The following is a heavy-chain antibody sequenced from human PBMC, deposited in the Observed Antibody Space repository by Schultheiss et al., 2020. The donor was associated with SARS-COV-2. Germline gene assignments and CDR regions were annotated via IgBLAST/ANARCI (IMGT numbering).Heavy chain of an antibody. CDR1: GGSISSSSYY. V-gene: IGHV4-31*03. Sequence: SETLSLTCTVSGGSISSSSYYWSWIRQHPGKGLEWIGYIYYSGSTYYNPSLKSRVTISVDTSKNQFSLKLNSVTAADTAVYYCVRDLRPGYCSGGSCYGDYYYYGMDVWGQGTTVTVSS. D-gene: IGHD2-15*01. J-gene: IGHJ6*02. CDR2: IYYSGST. CDR3: VRDLRPGYCSGGSCYGDYYYYGMDV.